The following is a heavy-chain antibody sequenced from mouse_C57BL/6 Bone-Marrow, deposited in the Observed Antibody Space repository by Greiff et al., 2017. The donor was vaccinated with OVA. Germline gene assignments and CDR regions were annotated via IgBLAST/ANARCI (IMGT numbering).Heavy chain of an antibody. CDR2: ISSGGSYT. Sequence: EVQLVESGGDLVKPGGSLKLSCAASGFTFSSYGMSWVRQTPDKRLEWVATISSGGSYTYYPDSVKGRFTISRDNAKNTLYLQMSSLKSEDTAMYYCARCYGNFAMDYWGQGTSVTVSS. CDR3: ARCYGNFAMDY. V-gene: IGHV5-6*01. CDR1: GFTFSSYG. J-gene: IGHJ4*01. D-gene: IGHD2-1*01.